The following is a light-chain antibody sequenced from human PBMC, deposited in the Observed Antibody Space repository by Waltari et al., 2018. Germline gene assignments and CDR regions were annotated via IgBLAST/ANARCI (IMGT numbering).Light chain of an antibody. CDR1: SSNIGGKT. V-gene: IGLV1-44*01. J-gene: IGLJ2*01. Sequence: QSVLTQPPSASGTPRQRVTIPCSGSSSNIGGKTVNWYQHLPGAAPKLPIYNNTPRPSGVPDRFSGSKSGTSASLAISSLQSEDEAHYYCAAWDDSLNAVVFGGGTKLTVL. CDR2: NNT. CDR3: AAWDDSLNAVV.